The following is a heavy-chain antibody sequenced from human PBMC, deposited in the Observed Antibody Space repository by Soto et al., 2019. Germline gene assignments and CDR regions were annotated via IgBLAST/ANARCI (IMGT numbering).Heavy chain of an antibody. CDR1: GFTFSSFW. CDR2: INQDGSEK. D-gene: IGHD3-10*01. J-gene: IGHJ4*02. V-gene: IGHV3-7*01. CDR3: GRAPPQELVRGVILSFDY. Sequence: AGSLTLSCVASGFTFSSFWMSWVRQAPGKGLEWVANINQDGSEKYYVDSVKGRFTISRDTTKNSLYLQMHSLIAEDTAVYYCGRAPPQELVRGVILSFDYWGQGTLVTVSS.